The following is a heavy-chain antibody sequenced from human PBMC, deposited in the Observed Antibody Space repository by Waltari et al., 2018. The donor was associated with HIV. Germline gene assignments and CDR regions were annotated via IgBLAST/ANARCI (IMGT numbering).Heavy chain of an antibody. Sequence: QVQLVQSGAEVKKPGASVKVSCKASGYTFKNYDIHWVRQTTGLGLEWVGWVNPKRGNTAYAQRFQDRVTMTSDISTGTAFLDLKSLRPEDTAIYVCARGGAGWYRFDPWGQGTLITVSS. CDR2: VNPKRGNT. D-gene: IGHD6-19*01. CDR1: GYTFKNYD. J-gene: IGHJ5*02. CDR3: ARGGAGWYRFDP. V-gene: IGHV1-8*01.